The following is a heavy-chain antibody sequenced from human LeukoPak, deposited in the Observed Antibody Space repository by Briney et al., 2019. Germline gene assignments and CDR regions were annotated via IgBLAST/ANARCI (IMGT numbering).Heavy chain of an antibody. Sequence: ASVKVSCKASGYTFTSYGISWVRQAPGQGLEWMGWISAYNGNTNYAQKLQGRVTMTTDTSTSTAYMELRSLRSEDTAVYYCARATRYCSSTSCWYYFDYWGQGTLVTVSS. V-gene: IGHV1-18*04. J-gene: IGHJ4*02. CDR1: GYTFTSYG. CDR3: ARATRYCSSTSCWYYFDY. D-gene: IGHD2-2*01. CDR2: ISAYNGNT.